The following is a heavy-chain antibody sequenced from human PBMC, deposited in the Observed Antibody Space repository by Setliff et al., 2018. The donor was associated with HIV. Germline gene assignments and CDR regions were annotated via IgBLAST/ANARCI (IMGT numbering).Heavy chain of an antibody. CDR3: ARDAGIPVVRGRWPLDY. CDR2: IIPSLGIA. D-gene: IGHD3-10*01. J-gene: IGHJ4*02. Sequence: SVKVSCKASGGIFRREAISWVRQAPGQGLECMGEIIPSLGIASYAQKFEGRVTITADKSTSTAYMELSGLRFEDTAVYYCARDAGIPVVRGRWPLDYWGQGTLVTVSS. V-gene: IGHV1-69*10. CDR1: GGIFRREA.